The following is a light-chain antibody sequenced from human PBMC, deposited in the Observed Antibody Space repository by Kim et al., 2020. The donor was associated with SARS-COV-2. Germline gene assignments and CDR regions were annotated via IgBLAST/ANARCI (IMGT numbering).Light chain of an antibody. CDR3: GTWDSSLSAGV. CDR2: DNN. CDR1: SANMGNNY. Sequence: GQKCTLPWSGRSANMGNNYVSWYQRLPGTAPKLLIYDNNKRPSGIPDRFSGSKSGTSATLGITGLQTGDEADYYCGTWDSSLSAGVFGGGTQLTVL. J-gene: IGLJ3*02. V-gene: IGLV1-51*01.